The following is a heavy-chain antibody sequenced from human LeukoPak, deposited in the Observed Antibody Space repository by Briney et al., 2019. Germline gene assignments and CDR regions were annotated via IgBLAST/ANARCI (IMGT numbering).Heavy chain of an antibody. CDR3: AKGVELLGYAFDI. V-gene: IGHV3-30*02. J-gene: IGHJ3*02. Sequence: GGSLRLSFAASGFTFSSYGMHWVRQAPGKGLEWVAFIRYDGSNKYYADSVKGRFTISRDNSKNTLYLQMNSLRAEDTAVYYCAKGVELLGYAFDIWGQGTMVTVSS. D-gene: IGHD2-15*01. CDR1: GFTFSSYG. CDR2: IRYDGSNK.